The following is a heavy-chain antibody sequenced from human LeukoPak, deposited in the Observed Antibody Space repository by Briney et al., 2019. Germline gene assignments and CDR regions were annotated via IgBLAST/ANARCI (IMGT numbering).Heavy chain of an antibody. CDR1: GYSFTSYW. V-gene: IGHV5-51*01. Sequence: GESLKISCRGSGYSFTSYWIAWVRQLPGKGLEWMGIVNPADSDTRNSPSFEGQVTISVDKFINTAYLQWSTLQASDSAIYYCATVPRKPEVGNTEYFQYWGQGTLVTVSS. CDR3: ATVPRKPEVGNTEYFQY. CDR2: VNPADSDT. D-gene: IGHD1-14*01. J-gene: IGHJ1*01.